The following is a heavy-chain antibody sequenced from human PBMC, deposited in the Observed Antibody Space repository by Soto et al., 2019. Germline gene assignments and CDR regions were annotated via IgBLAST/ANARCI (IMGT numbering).Heavy chain of an antibody. CDR3: ARQPSEIAVAGLHYYYYGMDV. CDR2: IYPGDSDT. Sequence: GESLKISCKGSGYSFTSYWIGWVRQMPGKGLEWMGIIYPGDSDTRYSPSFQGQVTISADKSISTAYLQWSSLKASDTAMYYCARQPSEIAVAGLHYYYYGMDVWGQGTTVTVS. V-gene: IGHV5-51*01. D-gene: IGHD6-19*01. CDR1: GYSFTSYW. J-gene: IGHJ6*02.